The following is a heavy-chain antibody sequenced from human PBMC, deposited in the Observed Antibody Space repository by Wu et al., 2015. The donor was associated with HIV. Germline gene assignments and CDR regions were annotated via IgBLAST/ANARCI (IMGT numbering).Heavy chain of an antibody. CDR1: GYTFSDYK. CDR2: INPYSGGT. CDR3: ARDQRSVGVIIVEY. Sequence: QVQLVQSGAEVKKPGASVRVSCKTFGYTFSDYKIHWVRQAPGQGLEWMGWINPYSGGTNLAQKFQGRIRLTRDESIDTVYMELSRLRYDDTAVYFCARDQRSVGVIIVEYWGQGTLVTVSS. D-gene: IGHD3-16*02. V-gene: IGHV1-2*02. J-gene: IGHJ4*02.